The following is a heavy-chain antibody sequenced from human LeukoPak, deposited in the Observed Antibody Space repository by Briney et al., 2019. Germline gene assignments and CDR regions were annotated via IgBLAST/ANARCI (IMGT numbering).Heavy chain of an antibody. Sequence: GGSLRLSCAVSGFTFSSYGMHWVRQAPGKGLEWVAFIRYDGSNKYYADSVKGRFTISRDNSKNTLYLQMNSLRAEDTAVYYCAKDIVRGAITRKSPFDYWGQGTLVTVSS. CDR3: AKDIVRGAITRKSPFDY. D-gene: IGHD2/OR15-2a*01. CDR1: GFTFSSYG. J-gene: IGHJ4*02. V-gene: IGHV3-30*02. CDR2: IRYDGSNK.